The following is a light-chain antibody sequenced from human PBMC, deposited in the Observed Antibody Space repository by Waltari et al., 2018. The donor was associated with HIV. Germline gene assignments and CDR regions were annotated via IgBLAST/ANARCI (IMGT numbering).Light chain of an antibody. CDR3: QQYGSSPRT. CDR2: AAS. J-gene: IGKJ1*01. V-gene: IGKV3-20*01. CDR1: QSIRSNY. Sequence: EIVLTQSPGTLSLSPGERATLSCRASQSIRSNYLAWYQQKPGQAPRLFISAASSRATGIPDRFSGSVSGTDFTLTISRLEPEDFAVYFCQQYGSSPRTFGQGTRVEIK.